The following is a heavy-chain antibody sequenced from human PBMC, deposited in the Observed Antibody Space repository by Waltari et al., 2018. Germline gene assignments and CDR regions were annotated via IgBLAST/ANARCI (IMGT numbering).Heavy chain of an antibody. D-gene: IGHD3-22*01. CDR1: GYTFTSYD. J-gene: IGHJ3*02. CDR3: ARVQYDSSGFRRGDAFDI. CDR2: MNPNSGNT. Sequence: QVQLVQSGAEVKKPGASVKVSCKASGYTFTSYDINWVRQATGQGLEWMGWMNPNSGNTGYAHKFQGRVTMTRNTAISTAYMELSSLRSEDTAVYYCARVQYDSSGFRRGDAFDIWGQGTMVTVSS. V-gene: IGHV1-8*01.